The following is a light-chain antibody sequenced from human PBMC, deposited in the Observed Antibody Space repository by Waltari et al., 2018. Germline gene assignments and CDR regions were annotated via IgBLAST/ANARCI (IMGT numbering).Light chain of an antibody. CDR1: SSDIGYYNA. CDR2: EVS. J-gene: IGLJ2*01. Sequence: QAAPTQPPSVSGSPGQSVTIPCTGTSSDIGYYNAVSWYHQHPGKAPKLMIYEVSKRPSGVSDRFSGSKSGNTASLTISGLQAEDEADYYCSSYAGSNTWVFGGGTRLTVL. CDR3: SSYAGSNTWV. V-gene: IGLV2-11*01.